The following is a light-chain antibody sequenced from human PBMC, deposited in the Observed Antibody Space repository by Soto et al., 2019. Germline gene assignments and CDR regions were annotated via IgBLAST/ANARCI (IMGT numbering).Light chain of an antibody. CDR3: SSYADSNNLV. J-gene: IGLJ2*01. V-gene: IGLV2-8*01. CDR1: SSDVGGYNY. Sequence: QSALTQPPSASGSPGQSVTLSCTGSSSDVGGYNYVSWYRQHPGKAPKLMIYEVTKRPSGVPDRFSGSKSGNTASLTVSGLQAEDEADYYCSSYADSNNLVFGGGTKLTVL. CDR2: EVT.